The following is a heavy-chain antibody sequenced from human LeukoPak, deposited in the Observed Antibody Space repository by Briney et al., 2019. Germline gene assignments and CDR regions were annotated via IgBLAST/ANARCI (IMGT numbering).Heavy chain of an antibody. CDR1: GFTFSSSA. D-gene: IGHD3-9*01. Sequence: RGSLRLSCAASGFTFSSSAMSWVRQAPGKGLEWVSAVSGSGSSTYYADSVKGRFTISRDNSKNTLYLQMNSLRAEDTAVYYCAKEYDILTGYHFDYWGQGTLVTVSS. CDR2: VSGSGSST. CDR3: AKEYDILTGYHFDY. J-gene: IGHJ4*02. V-gene: IGHV3-23*01.